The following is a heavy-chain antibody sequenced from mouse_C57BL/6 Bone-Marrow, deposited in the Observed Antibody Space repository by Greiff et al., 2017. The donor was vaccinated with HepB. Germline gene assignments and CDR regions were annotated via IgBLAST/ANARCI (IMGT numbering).Heavy chain of an antibody. CDR1: GFTFSSYG. CDR2: ISSGGSYT. D-gene: IGHD2-5*01. V-gene: IGHV5-6*01. J-gene: IGHJ4*01. Sequence: EVKLMESGGDLVKPGGSLKLSCAASGFTFSSYGMSWVRQTPDKRLEWVATISSGGSYTYYPDSVKGRFTISRDNAKNTLYLQKSSLKSEDTAMYYCARPSYYSNSGAMDYWGQGTSVTVSS. CDR3: ARPSYYSNSGAMDY.